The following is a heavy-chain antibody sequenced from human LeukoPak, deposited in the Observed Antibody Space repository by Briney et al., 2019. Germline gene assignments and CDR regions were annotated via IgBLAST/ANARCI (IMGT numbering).Heavy chain of an antibody. D-gene: IGHD2-2*01. J-gene: IGHJ4*02. CDR1: GGSFSGYY. CDR3: ASGIYYCSSTSCYRSAFDY. Sequence: PSETLSLTCAVYGGSFSGYYWSWIRQPPGKGLEWIGSIYYSGSTYYNPSLKSRVTISVDTSKNQFSLKLSSVTAADTAVYYCASGIYYCSSTSCYRSAFDYWGQGTLVTVSS. CDR2: IYYSGST. V-gene: IGHV4-34*01.